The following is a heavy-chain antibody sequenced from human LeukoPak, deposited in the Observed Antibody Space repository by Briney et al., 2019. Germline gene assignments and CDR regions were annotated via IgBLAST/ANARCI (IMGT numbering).Heavy chain of an antibody. V-gene: IGHV1-18*01. J-gene: IGHJ4*01. CDR3: ARDNDKVVDH. CDR1: GYTFSKYG. CDR2: ITAYNGNR. D-gene: IGHD1-1*01. Sequence: ASVKVSCKPSGYTFSKYGISWVRQAPGQGLEWMGWITAYNGNRLYAQRFQGRITLTTDTSTSTSYMELRSLEYDDTAIYYCARDNDKVVDHWGQGTLVTVSS.